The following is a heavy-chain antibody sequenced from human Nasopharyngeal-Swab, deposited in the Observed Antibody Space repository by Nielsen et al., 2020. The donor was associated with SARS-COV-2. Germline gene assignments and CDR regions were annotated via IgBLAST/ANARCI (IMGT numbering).Heavy chain of an antibody. J-gene: IGHJ5*02. CDR2: INHSGST. CDR3: ARGRGGWLGVNWFDP. V-gene: IGHV4-34*01. Sequence: WIRQPPGKGLEWIGEINHSGSTNYNPSLKSRVTTSVDTSKNQFSLKLSSVTAADTAVYYCARGRGGWLGVNWFDPWGQGTLVTVSS. D-gene: IGHD3-10*01.